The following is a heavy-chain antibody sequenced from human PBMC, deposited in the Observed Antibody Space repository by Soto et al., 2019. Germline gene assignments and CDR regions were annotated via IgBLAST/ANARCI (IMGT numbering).Heavy chain of an antibody. D-gene: IGHD3-16*01. CDR1: VFTFRSFA. CDR2: LTGSGLST. V-gene: IGHV3-23*01. J-gene: IGHJ5*02. CDR3: ARTFWVANRGDFDP. Sequence: LRLSCAASVFTFRSFAMTWVRQAPGKGLDWVASLTGSGLSTFYADSVKGRFTVSRDNSNNTLYLLMSSLRAEDTAVYYCARTFWVANRGDFDPWAQGTLVTVSS.